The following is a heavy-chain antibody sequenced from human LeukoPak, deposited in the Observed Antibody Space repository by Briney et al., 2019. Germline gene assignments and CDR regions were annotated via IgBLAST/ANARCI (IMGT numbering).Heavy chain of an antibody. D-gene: IGHD3-16*01. CDR1: GFIFSSYA. J-gene: IGHJ4*02. CDR2: ISGSGGST. Sequence: GGSLRLSCAASGFIFSSYAMTWVRQAPGKGLEGVSGISGSGGSTYYADSVKGRFTISRDNSKNTLYLQMNSLRAEDTAVYYCAKDLVWGNDYWGQGTLVTVSS. CDR3: AKDLVWGNDY. V-gene: IGHV3-23*01.